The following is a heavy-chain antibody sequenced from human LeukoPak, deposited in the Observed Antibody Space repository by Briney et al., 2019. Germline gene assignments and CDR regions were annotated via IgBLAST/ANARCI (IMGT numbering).Heavy chain of an antibody. V-gene: IGHV4-39*07. Sequence: SEPLSLTCTVSGGSISSSSYYWGWIRQPPGKGLEWIGSIYYSGSTYYNPSLKSRVTISVDTSKNQFSLKLSSVTAADTAVYYCARDSALTGTTDYWGQGTLVTVSS. CDR1: GGSISSSSYY. CDR2: IYYSGST. CDR3: ARDSALTGTTDY. D-gene: IGHD1-7*01. J-gene: IGHJ4*02.